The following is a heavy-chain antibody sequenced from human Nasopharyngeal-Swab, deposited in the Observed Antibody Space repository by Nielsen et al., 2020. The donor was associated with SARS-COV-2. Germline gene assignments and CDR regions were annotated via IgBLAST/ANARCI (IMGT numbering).Heavy chain of an antibody. J-gene: IGHJ6*02. V-gene: IGHV1-69*04. CDR1: GGTFSSYA. CDR3: ARGDTGVLGMDV. CDR2: IIPILGIA. D-gene: IGHD4-23*01. Sequence: SVKVSCKASGGTFSSYAISWVRQAPGQGLEWMGRIIPILGIANYAQKFQGRVTITADKSTSTAYMELSSLRSEDTAVYYCARGDTGVLGMDVWGQGTTVTVSS.